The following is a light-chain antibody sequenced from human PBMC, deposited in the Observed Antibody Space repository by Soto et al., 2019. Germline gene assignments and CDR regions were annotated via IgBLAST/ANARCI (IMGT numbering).Light chain of an antibody. CDR1: RPISTY. J-gene: IGKJ1*01. CDR2: ASS. V-gene: IGKV1-8*01. Sequence: AIRMTQSPSSISAFTGDRVTITCRTSRPISTYLAWYQQKPGKTPTLRMYASSTLQSGVPSRFSGGGSGTDFTLTTSCLQSEDFATYYCQQYYTYPLAFGQGTNIEIK. CDR3: QQYYTYPLA.